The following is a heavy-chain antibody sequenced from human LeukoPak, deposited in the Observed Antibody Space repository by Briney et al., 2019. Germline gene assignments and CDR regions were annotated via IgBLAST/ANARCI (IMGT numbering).Heavy chain of an antibody. CDR1: GFSFSGHG. D-gene: IGHD2-2*01. CDR3: AKDVPQAWQLLGH. CDR2: IRYDGSAQ. V-gene: IGHV3-30*02. Sequence: GGSLRLSCAASGFSFSGHGMHWVRQAPGKGLEWVAFIRYDGSAQYYADSVKGRFTISRDNSKNMLSLQMNSLRAEDTAVYYCAKDVPQAWQLLGHWGQGTLVTVFS. J-gene: IGHJ4*02.